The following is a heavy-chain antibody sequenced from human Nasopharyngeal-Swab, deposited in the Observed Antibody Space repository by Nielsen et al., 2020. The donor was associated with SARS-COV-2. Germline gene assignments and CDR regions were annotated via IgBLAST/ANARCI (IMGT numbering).Heavy chain of an antibody. J-gene: IGHJ6*02. CDR2: ISSSSSTI. V-gene: IGHV3-48*02. CDR1: GFTFSSYS. CDR3: ARQVVRGEYYYYGMDV. D-gene: IGHD3-10*01. Sequence: GESLKISCAASGFTFSSYSMNWVRQAPGKRLEWVSYISSSSSTIYYADSVKGRFTISRDNAKNSLYLQMNSLRDEDTAVYYCARQVVRGEYYYYGMDVWGQGTTVTVSS.